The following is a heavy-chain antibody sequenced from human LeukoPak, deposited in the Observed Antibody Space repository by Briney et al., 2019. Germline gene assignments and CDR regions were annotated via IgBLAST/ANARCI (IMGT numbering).Heavy chain of an antibody. CDR3: ARLPYYYGSGRSYYYGMDV. CDR2: IYYSGST. J-gene: IGHJ6*02. Sequence: SETLSLTCTVSGGSISSYYWSWIRQPPGKGLEWIGYIYYSGSTNYNPSLKSRVTISVDTSKNQFSPKLSSVTAADTAVYYCARLPYYYGSGRSYYYGMDVWGQGTTVTVSS. D-gene: IGHD3-10*01. V-gene: IGHV4-59*08. CDR1: GGSISSYY.